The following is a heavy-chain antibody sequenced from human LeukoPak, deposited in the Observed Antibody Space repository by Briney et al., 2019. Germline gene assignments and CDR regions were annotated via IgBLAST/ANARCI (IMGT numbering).Heavy chain of an antibody. Sequence: GGSLRLSCAASGFTFSSYAMHWVRQAPGKGLEWVAVISYDGSNKYYADSVKGRFTISRDNSKNTLYLQMNSLRAEDTAVYYCARDRSGTEHFDYWGQGTLVTVSS. J-gene: IGHJ4*02. CDR3: ARDRSGTEHFDY. D-gene: IGHD6-13*01. CDR1: GFTFSSYA. CDR2: ISYDGSNK. V-gene: IGHV3-30*04.